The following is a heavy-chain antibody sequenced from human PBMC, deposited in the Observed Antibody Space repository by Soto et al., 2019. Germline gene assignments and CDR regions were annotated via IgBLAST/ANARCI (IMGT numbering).Heavy chain of an antibody. V-gene: IGHV1-58*01. Sequence: SVKVSCKASGFTFTSSAVQWVRQARGQRLEWIGWIVVGSGNTNYAQKFQERVTITRDMSTSTAYMELSSLRSEDTAVYYCARDVLRFLEWLPHYYYYGMDVWGQGTTVTVSS. CDR2: IVVGSGNT. CDR1: GFTFTSSA. CDR3: ARDVLRFLEWLPHYYYYGMDV. J-gene: IGHJ6*02. D-gene: IGHD3-3*01.